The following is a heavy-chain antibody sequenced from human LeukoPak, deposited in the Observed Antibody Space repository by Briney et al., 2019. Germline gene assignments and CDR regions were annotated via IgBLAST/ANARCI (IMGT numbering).Heavy chain of an antibody. V-gene: IGHV4-39*01. CDR1: GGSISSSSYY. J-gene: IGHJ4*02. CDR3: ARAAEHVVTPFDY. CDR2: IYYSGST. D-gene: IGHD3-22*01. Sequence: SETLSLTCTVSGGSISSSSYYWGWIRQPPGKGLEWIGSIYYSGSTYYNPSLKSRVTISVDTSKNQFSLKLSSVTAADTAVYYCARAAEHVVTPFDYWGQGTLVTVSS.